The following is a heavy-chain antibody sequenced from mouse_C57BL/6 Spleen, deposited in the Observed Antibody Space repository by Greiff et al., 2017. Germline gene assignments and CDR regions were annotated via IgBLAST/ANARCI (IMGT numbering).Heavy chain of an antibody. D-gene: IGHD1-1*01. Sequence: QVQLKQSGAELVRPGASVQLSCKASGYTFTDYYINWVKQRPGQGLEWIARIYPGSGNTYYNEKFKGKATLTAEKSSSPAYMKLSSLTSEGSAVYFCARSDYGSSPWFAYWGQGTLVTVSA. V-gene: IGHV1-76*01. CDR3: ARSDYGSSPWFAY. CDR1: GYTFTDYY. J-gene: IGHJ3*01. CDR2: IYPGSGNT.